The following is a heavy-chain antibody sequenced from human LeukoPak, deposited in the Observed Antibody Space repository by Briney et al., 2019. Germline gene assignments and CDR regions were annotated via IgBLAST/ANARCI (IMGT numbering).Heavy chain of an antibody. V-gene: IGHV4-39*01. J-gene: IGHJ4*02. CDR3: ARLSNDYGDYEGHY. CDR1: GFTFSSFA. D-gene: IGHD4-17*01. CDR2: VFYSGRT. Sequence: GSLRLSCAASGFTFSSFAMGWVRQAPGKGLEWIGTVFYSGRTYYNSSLQSRVTISVDTSKNQFSLRLSSVTPADTAIYYCARLSNDYGDYEGHYWGQGTLVTVSP.